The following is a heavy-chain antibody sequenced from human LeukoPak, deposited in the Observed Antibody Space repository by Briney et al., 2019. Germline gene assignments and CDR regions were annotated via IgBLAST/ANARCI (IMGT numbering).Heavy chain of an antibody. D-gene: IGHD3-10*02. CDR3: AELGITMIGGV. Sequence: PGGSLRLSCAASGFTFDDYAIHWVRQAPGKGLEWVSGINWNSGSKHYADSVKGRFTISRDNAKNSLYLQMNSLRAEDTAVYYCAELGITMIGGVWGQGTLVTVSS. CDR2: INWNSGSK. J-gene: IGHJ4*02. V-gene: IGHV3-9*01. CDR1: GFTFDDYA.